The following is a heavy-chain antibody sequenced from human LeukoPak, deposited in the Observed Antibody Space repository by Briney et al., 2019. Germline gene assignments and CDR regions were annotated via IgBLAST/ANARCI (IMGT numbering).Heavy chain of an antibody. CDR1: GFTFSSYA. CDR2: ISGSGGST. D-gene: IGHD2-2*01. V-gene: IGHV3-23*01. CDR3: AKDWRGAVVPRAFDI. Sequence: GGSLRLSCAASGFTFSSYAMSWVRQAPGKGLEWVSAISGSGGSTYYADSVKGRFTISRDNSKNTLYLQINSLRAEDTAVYYCAKDWRGAVVPRAFDIWGQGTMVTVSS. J-gene: IGHJ3*02.